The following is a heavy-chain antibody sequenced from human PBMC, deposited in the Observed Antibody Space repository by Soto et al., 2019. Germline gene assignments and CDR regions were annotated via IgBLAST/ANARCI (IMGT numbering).Heavy chain of an antibody. J-gene: IGHJ5*02. CDR1: GFTFSSYA. V-gene: IGHV3-23*01. Sequence: GWSLRLSFASSGFTFSSYAMSWVLQAPGKGLEWVSAISGSGGSTYYADSVKGRFTISRDNSKRTLYLQMNSLRAEDTAVYYCATGGVTIFGVGPLRFGTWDQGTLVAVSS. CDR2: ISGSGGST. CDR3: ATGGVTIFGVGPLRFGT. D-gene: IGHD3-3*01.